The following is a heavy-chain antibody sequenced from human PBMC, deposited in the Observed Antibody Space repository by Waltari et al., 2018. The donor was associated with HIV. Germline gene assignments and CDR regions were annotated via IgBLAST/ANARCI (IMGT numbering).Heavy chain of an antibody. CDR1: GGSFSGYY. Sequence: QVQLQQCGAGLLKPSETLSLTCAVYGGSFSGYYWSWIRQPPGQGLGWIWEINHSGSTNYHPSLKSRVTISVDTSKNQFSLKLSSVTAADAAVYYCARGENHWYYDSSGRHFDCWGQGTLLTVSS. D-gene: IGHD3-22*01. V-gene: IGHV4-34*01. J-gene: IGHJ4*02. CDR2: INHSGST. CDR3: ARGENHWYYDSSGRHFDC.